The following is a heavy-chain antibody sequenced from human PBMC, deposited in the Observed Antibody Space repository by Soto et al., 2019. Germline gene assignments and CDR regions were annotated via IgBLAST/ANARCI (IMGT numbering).Heavy chain of an antibody. J-gene: IGHJ6*02. D-gene: IGHD1-1*01. CDR3: ARDSSPVPGSMDV. CDR2: INPESGGT. V-gene: IGHV1-2*04. CDR1: GYTFTGHY. Sequence: QVQLVQSGAEVKKPGASVKVSCKASGYTFTGHYMHWVRQAPGQGLEWMGWINPESGGTNYAQKFQAWVTMTRDTSSSTVSREVRRLKSGDTAVYYCARDSSPVPGSMDVWGQGTTVTVSS.